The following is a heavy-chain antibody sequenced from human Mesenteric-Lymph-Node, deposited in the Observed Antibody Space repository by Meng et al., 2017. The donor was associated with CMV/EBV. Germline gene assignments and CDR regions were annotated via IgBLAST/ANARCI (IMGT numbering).Heavy chain of an antibody. CDR2: IRYDGYDT. D-gene: IGHD3-16*01. CDR1: GLTFSTYG. CDR3: ARDWGVFY. J-gene: IGHJ4*02. V-gene: IGHV3-30*02. Sequence: GGSLRLSCEASGLTFSTYGMHWVRQAPGKGLEWVTFIRYDGYDTYISDSVKGRFTISRDNAKNSLYLQMSSLRVEDTAVYYCARDWGVFYWGQGALVTVSS.